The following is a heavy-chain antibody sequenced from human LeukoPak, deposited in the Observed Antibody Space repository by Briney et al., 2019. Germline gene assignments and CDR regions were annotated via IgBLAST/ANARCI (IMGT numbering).Heavy chain of an antibody. V-gene: IGHV4-61*02. D-gene: IGHD2-2*01. J-gene: IGHJ6*03. CDR3: ARDVIVVVPAAIQPYYYYYYMDV. CDR1: GGSMSGGSYH. CDR2: IYTSGST. Sequence: SETLSLTCTVSGGSMSGGSYHWSWIRQPAGKGLEWIGRIYTSGSTNYNPSLKSRVTISVDTSKNQFSLKLSSVTAADTAVYYCARDVIVVVPAAIQPYYYYYYMDVWGKGTTVTVSS.